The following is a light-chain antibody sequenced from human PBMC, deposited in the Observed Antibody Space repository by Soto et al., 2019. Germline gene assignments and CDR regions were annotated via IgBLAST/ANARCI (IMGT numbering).Light chain of an antibody. CDR1: SSDVGDYNY. V-gene: IGLV2-14*01. CDR3: SSYTSSSTHYV. J-gene: IGLJ1*01. CDR2: EVS. Sequence: PASVSGSPGQSITISCTGTSSDVGDYNYVSWYQHHPGKAPKLMIYEVSNRPSGVSNRFSGSKSGNTASLTISGLQAEDEADYYCSSYTSSSTHYVFGTGTKVTVL.